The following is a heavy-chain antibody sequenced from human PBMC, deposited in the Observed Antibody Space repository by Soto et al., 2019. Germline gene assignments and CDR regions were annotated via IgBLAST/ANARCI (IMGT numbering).Heavy chain of an antibody. J-gene: IGHJ6*02. CDR3: ARYYDYSGGTSGGMDV. Sequence: SETLSLTCAVSGGSISSGGYSWSWIRQPPGKGLEWIGYIYHSGSTYYNPSLKSRVTISVDRSKNQFSLRTEDTAVYYCARYYDYSGGTSGGMDVWGQGTTVTVSS. CDR1: GGSISSGGYS. D-gene: IGHD3-22*01. CDR2: IYHSGST. V-gene: IGHV4-30-2*01.